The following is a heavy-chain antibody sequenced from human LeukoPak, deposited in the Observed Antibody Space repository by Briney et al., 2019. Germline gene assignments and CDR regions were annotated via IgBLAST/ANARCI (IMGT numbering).Heavy chain of an antibody. Sequence: PGGSLRLSCAASGFTFSSYAMHWVRQAPGKGLEWVAVISYDGSNKYYADSVKGRFTISRDNSKNTLYLQMNSLRAEDTAVYYCAREGYSSSWRVWYFDYWGQGTLVTVSS. V-gene: IGHV3-30*01. J-gene: IGHJ4*02. D-gene: IGHD6-13*01. CDR3: AREGYSSSWRVWYFDY. CDR2: ISYDGSNK. CDR1: GFTFSSYA.